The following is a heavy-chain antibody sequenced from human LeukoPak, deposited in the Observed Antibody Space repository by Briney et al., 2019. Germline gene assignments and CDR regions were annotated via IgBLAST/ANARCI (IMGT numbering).Heavy chain of an antibody. D-gene: IGHD6-19*01. V-gene: IGHV3-48*03. CDR3: ARRTDLDSSGNGY. CDR1: GFTFSSYE. Sequence: PGGSLRLSCAASGFTFSSYEMNWVRQAPGKGLEWVSYISSSGSTIYYADSVKGRFTISRDNAKNSLYLQMNSLRAEDTAVYYCARRTDLDSSGNGYWGQGTLVTVSS. CDR2: ISSSGSTI. J-gene: IGHJ4*02.